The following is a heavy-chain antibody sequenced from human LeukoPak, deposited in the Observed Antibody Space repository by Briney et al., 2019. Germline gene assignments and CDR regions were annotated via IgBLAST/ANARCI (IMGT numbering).Heavy chain of an antibody. J-gene: IGHJ4*02. Sequence: GGSLRLSCAASGFTFSSYAMSWVRQAPGKGLEWVSGMSGRGGSTYYAGSVKGRFTISRDNSKNTLYLQMNSLRAEDTAVYYCAKDIAETYYYDSSGYYGAPLLDHWGQGTLVTVSS. V-gene: IGHV3-23*01. D-gene: IGHD3-22*01. CDR3: AKDIAETYYYDSSGYYGAPLLDH. CDR1: GFTFSSYA. CDR2: MSGRGGST.